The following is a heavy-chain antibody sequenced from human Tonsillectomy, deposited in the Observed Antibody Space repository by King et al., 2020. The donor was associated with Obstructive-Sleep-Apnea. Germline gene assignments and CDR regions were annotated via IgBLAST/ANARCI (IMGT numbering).Heavy chain of an antibody. CDR2: ISSNGGST. V-gene: IGHV3-64D*06. J-gene: IGHJ4*02. Sequence: VQLVESGGGLVQPGGSLRLSCSASGFTFSSYAMHWVRQAPGKGLKYVSAISSNGGSTYYADSVKGRFTISRDNSKNTLYLQMSSLRAEDTAVYYCVKDLNYDFWSGSISNWGQGTLVTVSS. D-gene: IGHD3-3*01. CDR3: VKDLNYDFWSGSISN. CDR1: GFTFSSYA.